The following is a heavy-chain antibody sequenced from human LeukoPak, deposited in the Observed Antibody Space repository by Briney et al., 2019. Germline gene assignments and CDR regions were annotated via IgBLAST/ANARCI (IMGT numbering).Heavy chain of an antibody. CDR2: MSPNNENT. CDR1: GYTFTTLD. V-gene: IGHV1-8*01. CDR3: ASGYSGSGSYLDY. J-gene: IGHJ4*02. D-gene: IGHD3-10*01. Sequence: ASVKVSCKASGYTFTTLDINWVRQATGQGLEWMGWMSPNNENTGYAQKFQGRVTMTRNTSISTAYMELTNLRSDDTAVYYCASGYSGSGSYLDYWGQGTLVTVSS.